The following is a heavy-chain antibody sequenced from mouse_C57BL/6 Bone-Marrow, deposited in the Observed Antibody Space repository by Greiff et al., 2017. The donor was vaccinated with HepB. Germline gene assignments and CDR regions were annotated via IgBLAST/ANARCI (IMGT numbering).Heavy chain of an antibody. CDR2: IDPETGGT. CDR3: TRDDYDPYYAMDY. V-gene: IGHV1-15*01. D-gene: IGHD2-4*01. J-gene: IGHJ4*01. Sequence: VQLQQSGAELVRPGASVTLSCKASGYTFTDYEMHWVKQTPVQGLEWIGAIDPETGGTAYNQKFKGKAILTADKSSSTAYMELRSLTSEDSAVYYCTRDDYDPYYAMDYWGQGTSVTVSS. CDR1: GYTFTDYE.